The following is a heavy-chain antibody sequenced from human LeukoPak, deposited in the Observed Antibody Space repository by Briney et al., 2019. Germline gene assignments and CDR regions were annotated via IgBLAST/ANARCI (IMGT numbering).Heavy chain of an antibody. V-gene: IGHV4-39*01. CDR1: GGSITSTTYY. J-gene: IGHJ4*02. Sequence: SETLSLTCAVSGGSITSTTYYWGWIRQPPGKGLEWIGRIHSNGNTYYNPSLESRVTISVDTSKNQFSLKLSSVTAADSAVYYCARRHHDFWRSFDSWGQGTLVTVSS. D-gene: IGHD3-3*01. CDR2: IHSNGNT. CDR3: ARRHHDFWRSFDS.